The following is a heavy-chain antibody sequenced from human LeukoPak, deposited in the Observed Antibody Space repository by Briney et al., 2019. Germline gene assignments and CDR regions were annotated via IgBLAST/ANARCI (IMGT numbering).Heavy chain of an antibody. Sequence: GGSLRLSCAASGFTFSSYWMDWVRQAPGKGLEWVANIKQDGSEMYYVDSVKGRFTISRDNTKNSLFLHMSSLRVEDTAVYYCARGRGLPGPLDYWGQGTLVTVSS. CDR2: IKQDGSEM. J-gene: IGHJ4*02. D-gene: IGHD3-10*01. V-gene: IGHV3-7*01. CDR3: ARGRGLPGPLDY. CDR1: GFTFSSYW.